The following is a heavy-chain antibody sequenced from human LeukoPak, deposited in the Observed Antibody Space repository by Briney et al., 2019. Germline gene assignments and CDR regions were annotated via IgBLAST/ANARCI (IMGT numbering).Heavy chain of an antibody. J-gene: IGHJ6*03. CDR2: IWHDGSVE. V-gene: IGHV3-33*06. CDR1: GFTFSRLG. CDR3: AKEGDQFRGYLDA. Sequence: GRSLRLSCAASGFTFSRLGMQWVRQAPGKGLEWVAMIWHDGSVEEYAASVKGRFTISRDNSRDTLFLQMNRLRGDDTAVYYCAKEGDQFRGYLDAWGKGTTVTVSS. D-gene: IGHD3-16*01.